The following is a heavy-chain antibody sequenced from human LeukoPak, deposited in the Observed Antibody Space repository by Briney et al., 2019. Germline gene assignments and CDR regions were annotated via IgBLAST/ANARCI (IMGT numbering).Heavy chain of an antibody. CDR1: GYSFSSYW. D-gene: IGHD6-13*01. V-gene: IGHV5-51*01. Sequence: GEGLKISCKGSGYSFSSYWIGWVRQMPGKGLEWMGIIYPGDSDTRYSPSFQGQVTISADKSSNPAYLQWSSLKASDTAMYYCARRRSISWLDYWGQGTLVTVS. CDR3: ARRRSISWLDY. CDR2: IYPGDSDT. J-gene: IGHJ4*02.